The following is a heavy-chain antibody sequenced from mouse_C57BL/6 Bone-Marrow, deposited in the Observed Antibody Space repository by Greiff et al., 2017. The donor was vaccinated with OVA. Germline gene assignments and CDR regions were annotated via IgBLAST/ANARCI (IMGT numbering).Heavy chain of an antibody. V-gene: IGHV5-4*01. CDR3: ARDTVDY. J-gene: IGHJ2*01. CDR1: GFTFSSYA. CDR2: SSDGGSYT. Sequence: EVKLEESGGGLVKPGGSLKLSCAASGFTFSSYAMSWVRQTPEKRLEWVATSSDGGSYTYYPDNVKGRFTISRDNAKNNLYLQMSHLKSEDTAMYYCARDTVDYWGQGTTLTVSS.